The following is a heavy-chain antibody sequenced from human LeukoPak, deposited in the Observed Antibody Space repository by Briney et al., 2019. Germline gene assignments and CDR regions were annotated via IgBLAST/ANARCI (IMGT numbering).Heavy chain of an antibody. V-gene: IGHV3-23*01. CDR1: GFTFSSYA. Sequence: GGSLRLSCAASGFTFSSYAMSWVRQAPRKGLEWVSAFSGSGGSTYYADSVKGRFAISRDNSKDTLYLQMNSLRAEDTAVYYCANSPARTGYWGQGTLVTVSS. J-gene: IGHJ4*02. CDR3: ANSPARTGY. CDR2: FSGSGGST. D-gene: IGHD2-2*01.